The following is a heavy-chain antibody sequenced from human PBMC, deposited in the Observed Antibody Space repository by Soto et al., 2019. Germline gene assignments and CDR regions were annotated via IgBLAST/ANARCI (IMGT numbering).Heavy chain of an antibody. CDR3: ARQKGTDGMDV. Sequence: PSQTLSLTCAISGDSVSSNSVAWNWIRQPPSRGLEWLGRTYYRSKWYSDYAVSVKSRVTIKPDTSKNQFSLQLNSVTPEDTAVYYCARQKGTDGMDVWGQGTTVTVS. V-gene: IGHV6-1*01. D-gene: IGHD3-10*01. CDR2: TYYRSKWYS. J-gene: IGHJ6*02. CDR1: GDSVSSNSVA.